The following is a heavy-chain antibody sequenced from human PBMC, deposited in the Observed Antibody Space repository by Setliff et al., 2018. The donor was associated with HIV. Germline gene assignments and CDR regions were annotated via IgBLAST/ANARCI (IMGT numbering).Heavy chain of an antibody. J-gene: IGHJ6*02. CDR1: GGSISSGSHY. CDR3: AREDYYYGMDV. Sequence: SETLSLTCTVSGGSISSGSHYWNWIRQPAGKGLEWIGRIYTSGSTNYNPSLKSRVTISVDTSKNQFSLKLSSVTAADTAVYYCAREDYYYGMDVWGQGTTVTVSS. CDR2: IYTSGST. V-gene: IGHV4-61*02.